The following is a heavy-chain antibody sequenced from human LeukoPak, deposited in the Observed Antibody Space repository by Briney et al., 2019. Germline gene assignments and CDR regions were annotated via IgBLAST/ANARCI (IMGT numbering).Heavy chain of an antibody. J-gene: IGHJ4*02. V-gene: IGHV3-23*01. CDR2: ISASGGST. D-gene: IGHD6-19*01. CDR3: AKGYSSGWYCFDY. Sequence: GGSLRLSCAASGFTFSSYAMNWVRQAPGKGLEYVSTISASGGSTYYADSVKGRLTISRDNSKNTLFVQMNSLRAEDTAIYYCAKGYSSGWYCFDYWGQGTLVTVSS. CDR1: GFTFSSYA.